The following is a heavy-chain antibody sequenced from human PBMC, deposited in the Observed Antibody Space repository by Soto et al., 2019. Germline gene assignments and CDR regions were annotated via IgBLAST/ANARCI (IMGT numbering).Heavy chain of an antibody. CDR3: AGGMHYYDSSGAFDY. CDR1: GFTFSSYG. D-gene: IGHD3-22*01. J-gene: IGHJ4*02. CDR2: IWYDGSNK. Sequence: PGGSLRLSCAASGFTFSSYGMHWVRQAPGKGLEWVAVIWYDGSNKYYADSVKGRFTISRDNSKNTLYLQMNSLRAEDTAVYYCAGGMHYYDSSGAFDYWGQGTLVTVSS. V-gene: IGHV3-33*01.